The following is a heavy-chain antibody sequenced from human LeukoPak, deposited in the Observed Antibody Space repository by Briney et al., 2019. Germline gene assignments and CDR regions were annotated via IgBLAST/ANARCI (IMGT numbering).Heavy chain of an antibody. J-gene: IGHJ4*02. CDR2: ISYDGSNK. Sequence: PGRSLRLSCAASGFTFADYAMSWVRQAPGKGLEWVAVISYDGSNKYYADSVKGRFTISRDNSKNTLYLQMNSLRAEDTAVYYCARDRSSNEYYFDYWGQGTLVTVSS. D-gene: IGHD2-2*01. CDR1: GFTFADYA. V-gene: IGHV3-30-3*01. CDR3: ARDRSSNEYYFDY.